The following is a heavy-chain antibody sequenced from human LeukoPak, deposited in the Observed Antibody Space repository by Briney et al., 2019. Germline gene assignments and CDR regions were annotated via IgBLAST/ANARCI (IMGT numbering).Heavy chain of an antibody. J-gene: IGHJ6*04. D-gene: IGHD3-10*01. CDR2: ISPGNGNT. CDR3: ARCDYYGSGTYYNVGHLYNMDV. CDR1: VYTFGSYA. Sequence: ASVKVSCKASVYTFGSYALYWVRQAPGQTLECMGWISPGNGNTEYSQKLQDTVTITRDTSANTAYMELSSLRSEDTAVYYCARCDYYGSGTYYNVGHLYNMDVWGKGTTVTVSS. V-gene: IGHV1-3*01.